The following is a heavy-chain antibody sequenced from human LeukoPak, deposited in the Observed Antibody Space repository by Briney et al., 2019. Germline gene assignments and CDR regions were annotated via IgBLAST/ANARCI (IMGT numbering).Heavy chain of an antibody. V-gene: IGHV3-21*01. CDR3: ARDPDTHYYDSSGYYQPPAYFQH. CDR1: GFTFSSYS. Sequence: GGSLRLSCAASGFTFSSYSMNWVRQAPGKGLEWVSSISSSSSYIYYADSVKGRFTISRDNAKNSPYLQMNSLRAEDTAVYYCARDPDTHYYDSSGYYQPPAYFQHWGQGTLVTVSS. J-gene: IGHJ1*01. D-gene: IGHD3-22*01. CDR2: ISSSSSYI.